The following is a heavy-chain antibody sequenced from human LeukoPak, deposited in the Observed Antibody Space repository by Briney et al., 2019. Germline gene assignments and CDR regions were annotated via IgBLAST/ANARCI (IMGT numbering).Heavy chain of an antibody. CDR1: GGSISSYY. Sequence: SETLSLTCTVSGGSISSYYWSWIRQPPGKGLEWIGYIYYSGSTNYNPSLKSRVTISVDTSKNQFSLKLSSVTAADTAVYYCARDPYYYDSSGYPYWYFDLWGRGALVTVSS. J-gene: IGHJ2*01. CDR2: IYYSGST. CDR3: ARDPYYYDSSGYPYWYFDL. D-gene: IGHD3-22*01. V-gene: IGHV4-59*01.